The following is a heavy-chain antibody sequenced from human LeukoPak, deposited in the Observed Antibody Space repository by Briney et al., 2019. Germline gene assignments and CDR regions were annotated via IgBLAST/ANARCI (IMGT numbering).Heavy chain of an antibody. V-gene: IGHV4-59*08. D-gene: IGHD4-11*01. Sequence: SETLSLTCTVSGGSISSYYWSWIRQPPGKGLDWIGYIYYSGSTNYNPSLKSRVTISVDTSKNQFSLKLSSVTAADTAVYYCARHSNYGILFDPWGQGTLVTVSS. CDR2: IYYSGST. CDR3: ARHSNYGILFDP. CDR1: GGSISSYY. J-gene: IGHJ5*02.